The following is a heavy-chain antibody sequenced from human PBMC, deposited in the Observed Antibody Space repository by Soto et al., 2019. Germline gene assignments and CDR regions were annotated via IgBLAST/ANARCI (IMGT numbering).Heavy chain of an antibody. D-gene: IGHD3-10*01. CDR3: ARDGVAPGLYFDH. Sequence: GGSLRLSCAASGFTFSDDWMNWVRQALGKGLEWVASIKYDGAEKTYVDSVKGRFTISRDNPKNSVYLQMASLRAEDTAVFYCARDGVAPGLYFDHWGQGSPVTVSS. CDR2: IKYDGAEK. V-gene: IGHV3-7*05. J-gene: IGHJ4*02. CDR1: GFTFSDDW.